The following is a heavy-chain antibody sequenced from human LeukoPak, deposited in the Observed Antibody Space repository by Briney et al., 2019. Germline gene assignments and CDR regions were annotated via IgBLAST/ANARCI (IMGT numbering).Heavy chain of an antibody. V-gene: IGHV3-9*01. CDR3: ARDHGGYTYYYYYMDV. CDR2: ISWNSGSI. D-gene: IGHD5-24*01. J-gene: IGHJ6*03. CDR1: GFTFDDYA. Sequence: GGSLRLSCAVSGFTFDDYAMHWVRQVPGKGLEWVSGISWNSGSIGYADSVKGRFTISRDNAKNSLYLQMNSLRAEDTAVYYCARDHGGYTYYYYYMDVWGKGTTVTISS.